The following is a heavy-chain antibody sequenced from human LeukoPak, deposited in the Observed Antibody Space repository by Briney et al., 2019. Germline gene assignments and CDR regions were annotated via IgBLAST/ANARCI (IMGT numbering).Heavy chain of an antibody. CDR2: ILPAFGTV. D-gene: IGHD3-3*01. CDR1: GVTFSSYA. CDR3: ARCKTYYDFWSGWVPYYYYMDV. J-gene: IGHJ6*03. Sequence: SVKVSCKASGVTFSSYAISWVRQAPGQGLEWIGGILPAFGTVNSAQKFQGRVTITKEDSTTTAYMELSSLRSEDTAVYYCARCKTYYDFWSGWVPYYYYMDVWGKGTTVTVSS. V-gene: IGHV1-69*05.